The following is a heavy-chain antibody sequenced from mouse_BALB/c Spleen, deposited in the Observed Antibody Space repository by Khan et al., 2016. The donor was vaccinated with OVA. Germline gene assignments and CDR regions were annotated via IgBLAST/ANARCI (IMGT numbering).Heavy chain of an antibody. V-gene: IGHV1-26*01. CDR2: INPNNGGT. J-gene: IGHJ3*01. D-gene: IGHD2-12*01. Sequence: VQLKQSGPDLVKPGVSVKISCKASGYSFTGYYMYWVKQSHGKSLEWIGRINPNNGGTSFNQKFKGKAIFTVDKSSNTAYMELRSLTSEDSAVYYCTRDDAAYWGQGTLVTVSA. CDR1: GYSFTGYY. CDR3: TRDDAAY.